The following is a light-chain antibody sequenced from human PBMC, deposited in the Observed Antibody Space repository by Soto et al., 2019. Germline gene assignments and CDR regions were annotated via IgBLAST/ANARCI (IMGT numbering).Light chain of an antibody. V-gene: IGKV1-9*01. CDR1: QGISSY. Sequence: DIQLTQSPSFLSASVGDRVTITCRASQGISSYLAWYQQKPGKAPKLLIYAASTLHSGVPSRFSGSGSGTEFTLTISSLQPEDFATYYCQHLNSDPFTFGPGTKVDIK. CDR2: AAS. CDR3: QHLNSDPFT. J-gene: IGKJ3*01.